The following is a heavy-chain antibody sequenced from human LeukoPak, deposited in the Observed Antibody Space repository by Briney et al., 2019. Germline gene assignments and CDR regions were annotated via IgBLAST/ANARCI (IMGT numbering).Heavy chain of an antibody. CDR1: GDSIRSSSFY. D-gene: IGHD3-10*01. V-gene: IGHV4-39*01. CDR3: ARVWRSQSRGWYFDL. Sequence: SETLSLTCTVSGDSIRSSSFYWGWIRQPPGKGLEWIGNIYYSGDTYSNPSLKSRVTISVDTSKNQFSLKLSSVTAADTAVYYCARVWRSQSRGWYFDLWGRGTLVTVSS. J-gene: IGHJ2*01. CDR2: IYYSGDT.